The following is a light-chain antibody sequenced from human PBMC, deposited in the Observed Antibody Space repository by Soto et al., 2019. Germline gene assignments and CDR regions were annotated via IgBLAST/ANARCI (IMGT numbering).Light chain of an antibody. Sequence: QMTHSPSSLSASVLYRITITFRASRDIGSDLSWYQQKPGKAPKLLIYATDTLQSGVPSRFSGSGSGTDYTLTISSLQPEDFATYYCQQSYNTPQKFGQGTKVDIK. CDR1: RDIGSD. CDR3: QQSYNTPQK. CDR2: ATD. J-gene: IGKJ1*01. V-gene: IGKV1-39*01.